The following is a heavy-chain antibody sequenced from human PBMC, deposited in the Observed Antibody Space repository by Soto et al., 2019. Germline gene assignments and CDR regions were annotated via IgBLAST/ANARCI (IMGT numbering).Heavy chain of an antibody. CDR3: ARDGSASYVFWSGDDY. CDR2: IKQDGSEK. D-gene: IGHD3-3*01. J-gene: IGHJ4*02. V-gene: IGHV3-7*03. CDR1: GFTITTYW. Sequence: EVQLVESGGALVQPGGSLTLSCAASGFTITTYWMTWVRQAPGKGLEWVANIKQDGSEKYYVDSVKGRFTISRDNAKNSLYLQMNSLRAEDTDVYYCARDGSASYVFWSGDDYWGQGTLVTFSS.